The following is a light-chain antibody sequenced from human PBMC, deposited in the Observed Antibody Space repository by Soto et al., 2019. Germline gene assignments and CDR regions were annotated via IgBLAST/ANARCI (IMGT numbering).Light chain of an antibody. Sequence: EIVLTQSPATLSLSPGERATLSCRASQSVSTYFAWYQQKPGQAPRLLIYDASNRATGIPARFSGSGSETDFTLTISSLEPEAFAVYYCQQRSNWPSFGPGTKVDIK. V-gene: IGKV3-11*01. CDR1: QSVSTY. J-gene: IGKJ3*01. CDR2: DAS. CDR3: QQRSNWPS.